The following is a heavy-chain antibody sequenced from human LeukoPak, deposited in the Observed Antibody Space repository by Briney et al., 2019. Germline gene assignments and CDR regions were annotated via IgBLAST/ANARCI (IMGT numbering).Heavy chain of an antibody. J-gene: IGHJ4*02. D-gene: IGHD3-3*01. CDR1: GFTFSTYW. Sequence: WGSLRLSCAASGFTFSTYWMTWVRQAPGKGLEWVANIKQDGSEKYFVDSVKGRFTISRDNANNSLYLQMNSLRAEDTAVYYCVRDFRFLEEYWGQGTLVTVSS. CDR3: VRDFRFLEEY. V-gene: IGHV3-7*01. CDR2: IKQDGSEK.